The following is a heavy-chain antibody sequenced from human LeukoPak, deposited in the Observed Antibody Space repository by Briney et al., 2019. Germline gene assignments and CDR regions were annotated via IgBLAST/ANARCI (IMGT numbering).Heavy chain of an antibody. CDR3: AREYSASCLDY. J-gene: IGHJ4*02. CDR1: GYTFSDYY. V-gene: IGHV1-46*01. Sequence: ASVKVSCKASGYTFSDYYMHWVRQAPGQGLEWMGIINPRGDSTSYSQKIQGRVTMTRDSSTSTLYLELSSLRSEDTAIYYCAREYSASCLDYWGQGALVIVSS. D-gene: IGHD2-2*01. CDR2: INPRGDST.